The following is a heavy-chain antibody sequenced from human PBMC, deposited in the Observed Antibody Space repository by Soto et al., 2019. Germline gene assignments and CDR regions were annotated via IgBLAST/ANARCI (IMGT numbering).Heavy chain of an antibody. CDR2: INHSGST. J-gene: IGHJ4*02. Sequence: PSETLSLTCAVYGGSFSGYYWSWIRQPPGKGLEWIGEINHSGSTNYNPSLKSRVTISVDTSKNQFSLKLSSVTAADTAVYYCARGRGGGYPRRPYFDYWGQGTLVTVSS. D-gene: IGHD1-26*01. CDR1: GGSFSGYY. CDR3: ARGRGGGYPRRPYFDY. V-gene: IGHV4-34*01.